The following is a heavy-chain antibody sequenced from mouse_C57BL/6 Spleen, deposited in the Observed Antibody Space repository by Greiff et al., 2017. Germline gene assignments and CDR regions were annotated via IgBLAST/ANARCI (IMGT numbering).Heavy chain of an antibody. J-gene: IGHJ3*01. D-gene: IGHD3-2*02. CDR3: ARRDSSGYGSLPFAY. CDR1: GFNIKNTY. CDR2: IDPADGNT. Sequence: VQLKQSVAELVRPGASVRLSCTASGFNIKNTYMHWVKQRPEQGLEWIGRIDPADGNTKYAPKFPGKATITADTSSNTAYLQRSSLTSEDTAIYSCARRDSSGYGSLPFAYWGQGTLVTVSA. V-gene: IGHV14-3*01.